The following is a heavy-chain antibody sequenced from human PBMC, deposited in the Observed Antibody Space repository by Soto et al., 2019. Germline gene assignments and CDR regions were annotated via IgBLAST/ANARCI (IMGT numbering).Heavy chain of an antibody. V-gene: IGHV4-59*02. J-gene: IGHJ5*02. D-gene: IGHD6-19*01. CDR3: TRGGSSGWFAH. CDR2: VYNNGAT. Sequence: SETLSLTCIVSGGSVTTYYWSWIRQTPGKGLEWIGYVYNNGATNYNPSLKSRVTISVDTSKTQFSLRLTSVTTADTAVYYCTRGGSSGWFAHWGQGTPVTVSS. CDR1: GGSVTTYY.